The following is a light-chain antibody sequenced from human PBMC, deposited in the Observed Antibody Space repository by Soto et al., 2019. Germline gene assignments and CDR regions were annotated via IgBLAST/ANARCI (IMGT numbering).Light chain of an antibody. CDR2: AAT. CDR3: LQHHNFPLT. J-gene: IGKJ1*01. CDR1: QGIRND. V-gene: IGKV1-6*01. Sequence: AIQMTQSPSSLSASVGDRVTVTCRASQGIRNDLGWYQQKAGKAPKLLIYAATSLQSGVPSRFRGSGSGTDFTLTISSLQPEDFATYYCLQHHNFPLTFGQGTKVEIK.